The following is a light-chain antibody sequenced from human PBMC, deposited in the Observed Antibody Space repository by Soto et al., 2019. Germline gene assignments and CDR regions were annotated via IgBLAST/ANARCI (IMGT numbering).Light chain of an antibody. J-gene: IGLJ2*01. Sequence: QAVVTQPPSASGTPGQRVTISCSGSRSNIGYNYVYWYQQLPGTAPKLLIYRDNQRPSGVPDRFSGSKSGTSASLDISGLRSEDEADYYCAAWDDSLSVLFGGGTKLTVL. CDR1: RSNIGYNY. V-gene: IGLV1-47*01. CDR3: AAWDDSLSVL. CDR2: RDN.